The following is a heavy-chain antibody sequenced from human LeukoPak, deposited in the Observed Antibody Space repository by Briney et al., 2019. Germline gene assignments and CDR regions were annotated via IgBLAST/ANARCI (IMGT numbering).Heavy chain of an antibody. CDR3: ARVSWFPGTSYYYMDV. CDR1: GGSISRYY. J-gene: IGHJ6*03. CDR2: VYDSGTT. V-gene: IGHV4-59*01. Sequence: SETLSLTCTVSGGSISRYYWSWIRQPPGKGLEWLGYVYDSGTTNYNPSLKSRVTISVDTSKNQFSLKLSSVTAADTAVYYCARVSWFPGTSYYYMDVWGKGTTVTVSS. D-gene: IGHD1-1*01.